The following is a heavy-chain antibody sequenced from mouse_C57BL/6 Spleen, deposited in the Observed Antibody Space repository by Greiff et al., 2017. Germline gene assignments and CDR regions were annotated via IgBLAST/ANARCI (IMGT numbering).Heavy chain of an antibody. CDR1: GFTFSDYG. Sequence: EVKVVESGGGLVKPGGSLKLSCAASGFTFSDYGMHWVRQAPEKGLEWVAYISSGSSTIYYADTVKGRFTISRDNAKNTLFLQMTSLRSEDTAMYYCARGGLYNDCEGYAMDYWGQGTSVTVSS. CDR2: ISSGSSTI. V-gene: IGHV5-17*01. CDR3: ARGGLYNDCEGYAMDY. D-gene: IGHD2-4*01. J-gene: IGHJ4*01.